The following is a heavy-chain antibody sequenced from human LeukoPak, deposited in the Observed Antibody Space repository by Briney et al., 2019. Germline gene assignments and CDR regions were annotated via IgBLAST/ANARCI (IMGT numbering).Heavy chain of an antibody. CDR1: GDTFIPYT. J-gene: IGHJ4*02. Sequence: SVKVSCEASGDTFIPYTFSWVRQAPGQGLEWIGRIIPSLDVSNYAQKFQGRVTLSADKDTTTTYMELTSLRSEDTAIYYCARDHCSPGTCLGGHWGQGTLVTVSS. D-gene: IGHD2-15*01. CDR3: ARDHCSPGTCLGGH. V-gene: IGHV1-69*04. CDR2: IIPSLDVS.